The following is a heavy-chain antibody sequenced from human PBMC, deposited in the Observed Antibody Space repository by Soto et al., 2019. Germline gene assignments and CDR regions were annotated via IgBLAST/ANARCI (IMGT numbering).Heavy chain of an antibody. V-gene: IGHV3-23*01. CDR2: VSESGIGT. Sequence: EVPLLESGGGLVQPRGSLRLSCAASGFTVSGYAMSWARQAPGKGLEWVSSVSESGIGTYYADSVKGRFTISRDTSKNTLYLQMNGLTVEDTAVYFCARDKYDRDIDHWFSEFWGPGTLVSVSS. CDR3: ARDKYDRDIDHWFSEF. CDR1: GFTVSGYA. J-gene: IGHJ4*02. D-gene: IGHD3-3*01.